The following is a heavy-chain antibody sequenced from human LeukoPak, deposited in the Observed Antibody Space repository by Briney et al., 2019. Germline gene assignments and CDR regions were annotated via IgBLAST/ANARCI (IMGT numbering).Heavy chain of an antibody. CDR2: IYSSGST. Sequence: PSEPLSLTCSVSGGSITTSHYCWAWIRQPPGRGLEWIGSIYSSGSTYYNPSLKSRVTISVDTSKNQFSLKLNSVTAADTAVYYCARHVGSSAHFDYWGQGTLATVSS. V-gene: IGHV4-39*01. CDR1: GGSITTSHYC. D-gene: IGHD3-10*01. J-gene: IGHJ4*02. CDR3: ARHVGSSAHFDY.